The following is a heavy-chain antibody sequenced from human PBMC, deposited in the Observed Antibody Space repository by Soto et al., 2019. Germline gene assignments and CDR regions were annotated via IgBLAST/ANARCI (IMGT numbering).Heavy chain of an antibody. V-gene: IGHV3-74*01. J-gene: IGHJ4*02. CDR2: INSDGSST. CDR3: ASSLLTPFDY. CDR1: GFTFSSYW. Sequence: EVQLVESGGGLVQPGGSLRLSCAASGFTFSSYWMHWVRQAPGKGRVWVSRINSDGSSTFYADSVKGRFTISRDNAKNTLYLQMNSLRAEDTAVYYCASSLLTPFDYWGQGTLVTVSS. D-gene: IGHD7-27*01.